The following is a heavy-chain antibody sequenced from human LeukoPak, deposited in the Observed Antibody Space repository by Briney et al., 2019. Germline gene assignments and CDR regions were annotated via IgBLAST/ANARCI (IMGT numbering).Heavy chain of an antibody. CDR2: IYHSGST. J-gene: IGHJ4*02. D-gene: IGHD6-19*01. V-gene: IGHV4-38-2*02. CDR1: GDSISTYY. Sequence: SETLSLTYSVSGDSISTYYWSWIRQPPGKGLEWIGRIYHSGSTYYNPSLKSRVTISVDTSKYQFSLKLSSVTAADTAVYYCAREPVAGTLDYWGQGTLVTVSS. CDR3: AREPVAGTLDY.